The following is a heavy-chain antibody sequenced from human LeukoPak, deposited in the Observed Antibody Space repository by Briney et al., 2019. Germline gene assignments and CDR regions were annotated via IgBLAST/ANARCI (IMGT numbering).Heavy chain of an antibody. J-gene: IGHJ4*02. D-gene: IGHD3-16*01. Sequence: GGSLRLSCVVSTFTKAWMNWVRQAPGKGLEWVGRVKNRGDGRTTDYAAPVKGRFIISRDDSKKAVYLQMDSLKTEDTAVYFCTTEYFGGFEYWGQGTLVTVSS. V-gene: IGHV3-15*07. CDR1: TFTKAW. CDR2: VKNRGDGRTT. CDR3: TTEYFGGFEY.